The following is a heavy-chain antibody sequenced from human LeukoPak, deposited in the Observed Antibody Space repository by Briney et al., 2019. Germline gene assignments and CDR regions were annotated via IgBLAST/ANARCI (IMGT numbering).Heavy chain of an antibody. CDR2: IYHSGST. CDR3: ASRYGSGSYGFDY. Sequence: SETLSLTCTVSGYSISSDYYWGWIRQPPGKGLEWIGSIYHSGSTYYKPSLKSRVTISVDTSKNQFSLRLRSVTAADTAVYYCASRYGSGSYGFDYWGQGTLVAVSS. CDR1: GYSISSDYY. V-gene: IGHV4-38-2*02. D-gene: IGHD3-10*01. J-gene: IGHJ4*02.